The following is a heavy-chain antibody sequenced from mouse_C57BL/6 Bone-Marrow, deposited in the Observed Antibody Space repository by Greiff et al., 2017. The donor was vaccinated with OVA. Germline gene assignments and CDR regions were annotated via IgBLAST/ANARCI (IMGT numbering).Heavy chain of an antibody. Sequence: QVQLQQPGAELVKPGASVKLSCKASGYTFTSYWMHWVKQRPGQGLEWIGMIHPNSGSTNYNEKFKSKATLPVDKSSSTAYMQLSSLTAEDSAVYYCARGGWLLPYYYAMDYWGQGTTVTVSS. J-gene: IGHJ4*01. V-gene: IGHV1-64*01. CDR3: ARGGWLLPYYYAMDY. CDR2: IHPNSGST. CDR1: GYTFTSYW. D-gene: IGHD2-3*01.